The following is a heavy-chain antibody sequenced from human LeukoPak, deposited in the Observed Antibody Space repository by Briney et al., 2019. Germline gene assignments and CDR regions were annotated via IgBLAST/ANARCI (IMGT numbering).Heavy chain of an antibody. V-gene: IGHV3-23*01. J-gene: IGHJ4*02. Sequence: GGSLSLSCAASGFTFSSYAMSWVRPAPGKGLEWVSAISGSGGSTSYADSVKGRFTISRDNSKNTLYLQMNSLRAEDTALYYCEKDRGGTRYDSYYFDYWGQGTLVTVSP. CDR1: GFTFSSYA. CDR2: ISGSGGST. CDR3: EKDRGGTRYDSYYFDY. D-gene: IGHD5-12*01.